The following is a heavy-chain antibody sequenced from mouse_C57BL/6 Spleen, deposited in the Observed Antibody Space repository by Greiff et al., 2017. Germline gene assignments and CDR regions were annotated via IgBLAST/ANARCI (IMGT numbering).Heavy chain of an antibody. V-gene: IGHV1-50*01. CDR1: GYTFTSYW. CDR3: ARDGGYAMDY. CDR2: IDPSDSYT. D-gene: IGHD2-3*01. J-gene: IGHJ4*01. Sequence: QVQLQQPGAELVKPGASVKLSCKASGYTFTSYWMQWVKQRPGQGLEWIGEIDPSDSYTNYNQKFKGKATLTVDTSSSTAYMQLSSLTSEDSAVYYCARDGGYAMDYWGQGTSVTVSS.